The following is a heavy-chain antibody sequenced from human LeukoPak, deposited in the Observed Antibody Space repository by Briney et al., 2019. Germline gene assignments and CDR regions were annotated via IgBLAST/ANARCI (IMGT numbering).Heavy chain of an antibody. CDR2: MYYSGST. J-gene: IGHJ3*02. CDR1: GGSISSSSYY. D-gene: IGHD3-22*01. Sequence: SETLSLTCTVSGGSISSSSYYWGWIRQPPGKGLEWIGSMYYSGSTYYNPSLKSRVTISVDTSKNQFSLKLSSVTAADTAVYYCARLSHYDSSGYPVDAFDIWGQGTMVTVSS. CDR3: ARLSHYDSSGYPVDAFDI. V-gene: IGHV4-39*01.